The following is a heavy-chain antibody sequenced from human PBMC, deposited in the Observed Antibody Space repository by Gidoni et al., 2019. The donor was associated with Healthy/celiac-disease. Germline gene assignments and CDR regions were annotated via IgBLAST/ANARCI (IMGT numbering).Heavy chain of an antibody. J-gene: IGHJ6*02. CDR1: GGSISSRSYY. CDR3: ARHDSGPVDV. D-gene: IGHD3-10*01. CDR2: IYYSGST. V-gene: IGHV4-39*01. Sequence: QLQLQESGPGLVKPSETLSLTCTVSGGSISSRSYYWGWIRQPPGKGLEWIGGIYYSGSTYYNPSLKSRVTISVDTSKNQFSLKLSSVTAADTAVYYCARHDSGPVDVWGQGTTVTVSS.